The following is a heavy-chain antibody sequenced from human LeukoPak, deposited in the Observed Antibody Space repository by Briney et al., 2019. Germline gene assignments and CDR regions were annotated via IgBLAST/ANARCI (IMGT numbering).Heavy chain of an antibody. CDR1: GGSISSGGYY. Sequence: NPSETLSLTCTVSGGSISSGGYYWSWIRQPPGKGLEWIGYIYHSGSTYYNPSLKSRVTISVDRSKSQFSLKLSSVTAADTAVYYCARSLVGSSDAFDIWGQGTMVTVSS. J-gene: IGHJ3*02. CDR3: ARSLVGSSDAFDI. D-gene: IGHD6-13*01. CDR2: IYHSGST. V-gene: IGHV4-30-2*01.